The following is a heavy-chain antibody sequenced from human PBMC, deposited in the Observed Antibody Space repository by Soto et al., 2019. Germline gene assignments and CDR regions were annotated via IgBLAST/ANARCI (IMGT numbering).Heavy chain of an antibody. V-gene: IGHV3-30*18. CDR2: ISYDGSNK. J-gene: IGHJ4*02. Sequence: QVQLVESGGGVVQPGRSLRLSCAASGFTFSSYGMNWVRQAPGKGLEWVAVISYDGSNKYYADSVKGRFTISRDNSKNTLNLQMNSLRSENTAVYYCAKDRRAMAGMCPCDNWGQGTIVTVSS. D-gene: IGHD6-19*01. CDR3: AKDRRAMAGMCPCDN. CDR1: GFTFSSYG.